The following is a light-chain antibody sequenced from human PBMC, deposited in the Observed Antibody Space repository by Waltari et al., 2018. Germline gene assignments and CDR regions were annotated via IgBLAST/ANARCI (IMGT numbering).Light chain of an antibody. CDR3: SSYAGTNNVV. CDR2: EVS. Sequence: QSALTQPPSASGSPGQPVTISCTATSRDVGGFNYASWYHQHPGKAPKLMIYEVSKRPSGFPDRFSGSKSGNTASLTVSGLQAEDEGDYYCSSYAGTNNVVFGGGTKLTVL. J-gene: IGLJ2*01. CDR1: SRDVGGFNY. V-gene: IGLV2-8*01.